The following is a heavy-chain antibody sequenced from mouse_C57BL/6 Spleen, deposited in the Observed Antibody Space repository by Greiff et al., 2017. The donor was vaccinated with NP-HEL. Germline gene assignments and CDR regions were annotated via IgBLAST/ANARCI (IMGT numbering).Heavy chain of an antibody. Sequence: EVQGVESGGGLVKPGGSLKLSCAASGFTFSSYAMSWVRQTPEKRLEWVATISDGGSYTYYPDNVKGRFTISRDNAKNNLYLQMSHLKSEDTAMYYCARDLMSAFAYWGQGTLVTVSA. CDR2: ISDGGSYT. V-gene: IGHV5-4*01. CDR1: GFTFSSYA. J-gene: IGHJ3*01. D-gene: IGHD2-3*01. CDR3: ARDLMSAFAY.